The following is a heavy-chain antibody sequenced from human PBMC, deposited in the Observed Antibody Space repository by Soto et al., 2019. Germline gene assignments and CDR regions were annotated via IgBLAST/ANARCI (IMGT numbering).Heavy chain of an antibody. CDR1: GFTLSNFW. D-gene: IGHD3-3*01. V-gene: IGHV3-74*01. CDR3: VIDHLDYDFWSGNPRGYFDL. J-gene: IGHJ2*01. Sequence: EVQLVESGGGLVQPGGSLRLSCAASGFTLSNFWMHWVRQVPGKGLVWVSRINDDGSRTKYADSVEGRLTISRDNAKNTLYLQMDSLRVDDTAVYYCVIDHLDYDFWSGNPRGYFDLWGRGTLVTVSS. CDR2: INDDGSRT.